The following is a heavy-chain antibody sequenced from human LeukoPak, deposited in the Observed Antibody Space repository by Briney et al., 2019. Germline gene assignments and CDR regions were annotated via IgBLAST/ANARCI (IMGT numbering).Heavy chain of an antibody. D-gene: IGHD6-6*01. CDR2: INPNSGGT. CDR3: ARLTRLSTSPDRYYLDY. V-gene: IGHV1-2*02. Sequence: EASVKVSCKASGYTFTGYYMHWVRQAPGQGLEWMGWINPNSGGTNYAQKFQGRVTMTRDTSISTAYMELSRLRSDDTAVYYCARLTRLSTSPDRYYLDYWGQGTLVTVSS. CDR1: GYTFTGYY. J-gene: IGHJ4*02.